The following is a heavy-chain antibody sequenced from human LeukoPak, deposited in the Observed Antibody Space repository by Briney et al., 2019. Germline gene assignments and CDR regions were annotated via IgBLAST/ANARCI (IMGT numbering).Heavy chain of an antibody. Sequence: GESLKISCEGSGYRFTSFWIGWVRQMPGKGLEWMGIINPIDSDTRYSPSFQGQVTISVDKSISSAYLQWSSLKASDTAMYYCARSEALGMGGYLYYYHMDVWGKGTTVTVSS. CDR1: GYRFTSFW. CDR2: INPIDSDT. V-gene: IGHV5-51*01. J-gene: IGHJ6*03. D-gene: IGHD3-16*01. CDR3: ARSEALGMGGYLYYYHMDV.